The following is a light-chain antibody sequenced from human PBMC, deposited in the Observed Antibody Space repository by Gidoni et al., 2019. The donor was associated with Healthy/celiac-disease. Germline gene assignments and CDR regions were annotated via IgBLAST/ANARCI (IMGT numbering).Light chain of an antibody. Sequence: EMLLTQSPGTLSLSPGERATLSCRASQSVSSSYLACYQQKPGQAPRLLNYGASSRATGIPDRCSGSGAGTDFPIIPSRLEPEDFAVYYCQQYGSSPITFGQGTRLEIK. CDR2: GAS. CDR1: QSVSSSY. CDR3: QQYGSSPIT. V-gene: IGKV3-20*01. J-gene: IGKJ5*01.